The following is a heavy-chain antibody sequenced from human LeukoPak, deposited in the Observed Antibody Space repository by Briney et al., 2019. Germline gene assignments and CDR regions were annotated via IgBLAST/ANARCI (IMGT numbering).Heavy chain of an antibody. CDR1: GFTFDDYA. CDR3: ARSLPYGTTWYGRSDF. J-gene: IGHJ4*02. D-gene: IGHD6-13*01. V-gene: IGHV3-7*03. CDR2: IRQDGDTK. Sequence: GGSLRLSCAASGFTFDDYAMHWVRQAPGKGLEWVANIRQDGDTKYYVDSVKGRFTISRDNAMNSLYLQMNSLRAEDTAIYYCARSLPYGTTWYGRSDFWGQGTLVTVSS.